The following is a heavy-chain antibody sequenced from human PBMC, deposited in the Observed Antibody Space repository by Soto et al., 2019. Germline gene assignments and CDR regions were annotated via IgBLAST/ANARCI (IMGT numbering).Heavy chain of an antibody. V-gene: IGHV1-3*01. Sequence: GASVKVSCKGSGYTFKAYAMHWVRQAPGHRLEWMGWINSGNGKTKYSQKFQDRVTITSDTSAKTAYMELRSLGSEDTAVYYCASKAHSGVFDYWGQGTLVTVSS. CDR3: ASKAHSGVFDY. J-gene: IGHJ4*02. D-gene: IGHD7-27*01. CDR1: GYTFKAYA. CDR2: INSGNGKT.